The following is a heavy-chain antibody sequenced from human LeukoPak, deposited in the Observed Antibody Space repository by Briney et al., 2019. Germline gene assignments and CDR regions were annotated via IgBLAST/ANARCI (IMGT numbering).Heavy chain of an antibody. CDR1: GFTFSSYA. CDR2: ISGSGGST. D-gene: IGHD3-22*01. CDR3: AKEWGYDSSGMIDY. Sequence: GGSLRLSCAASGFTFSSYAMSWVRQAPGKGLEWVSAISGSGGSTYYADSVKGRFAISRDNSKNTLYLQMNSLRAEDTAVYYCAKEWGYDSSGMIDYWGQGTLVTVSS. V-gene: IGHV3-23*01. J-gene: IGHJ4*02.